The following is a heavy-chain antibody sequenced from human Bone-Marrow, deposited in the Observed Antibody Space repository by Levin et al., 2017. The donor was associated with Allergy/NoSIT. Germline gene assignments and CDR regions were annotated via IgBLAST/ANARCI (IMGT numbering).Heavy chain of an antibody. D-gene: IGHD1-14*01. CDR2: VYYTGTT. V-gene: IGHV4-39*07. Sequence: PSETLSLTCTVSGGSINSSPFYWVWIRQPPGKGLEWIGRVYYTGTTYYNPSLKRRVTISGDTSKEQFSLKVTSVTAADTAVYYCAREGTPQSWDYWGQGTLVSVSS. J-gene: IGHJ4*02. CDR3: AREGTPQSWDY. CDR1: GGSINSSPFY.